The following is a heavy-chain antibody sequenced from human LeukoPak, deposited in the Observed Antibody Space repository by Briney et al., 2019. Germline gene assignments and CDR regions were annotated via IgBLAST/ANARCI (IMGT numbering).Heavy chain of an antibody. V-gene: IGHV3-74*01. Sequence: XTFXXXWMHWVRQXPGKGLVWVSRINSDGSSTNYADSVKGRFTISRDNAKNTLYLQMNSLRAEDTAVYYCARESDYYYYGMDVWGQGTTVTVSS. CDR2: INSDGSST. CDR3: ARESDYYYYGMDV. CDR1: XTFXXXW. J-gene: IGHJ6*02.